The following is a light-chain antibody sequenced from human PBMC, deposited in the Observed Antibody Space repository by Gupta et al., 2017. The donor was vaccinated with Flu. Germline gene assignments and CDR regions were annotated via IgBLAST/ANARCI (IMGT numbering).Light chain of an antibody. V-gene: IGKV3-15*01. CDR3: QQYNNWPRRT. J-gene: IGKJ1*01. CDR1: QSVSSN. Sequence: EIVMTQSPATLSVSPGERATLSCRASQSVSSNLAWYKQKPGQAPRLLIYGASTRDTGIPARFSGSGSGTEFTLTISSLQSEAFAVYYCQQYNNWPRRTFGQGTKVEIK. CDR2: GAS.